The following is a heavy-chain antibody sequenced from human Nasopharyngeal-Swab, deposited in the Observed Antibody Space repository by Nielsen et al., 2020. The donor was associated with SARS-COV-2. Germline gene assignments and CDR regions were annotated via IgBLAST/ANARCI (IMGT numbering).Heavy chain of an antibody. CDR2: INAGNGNT. V-gene: IGHV1-3*01. D-gene: IGHD6-13*01. J-gene: IGHJ6*03. CDR3: ASSTAAGTNYYYYYMDV. Sequence: WVRQAPGHRLAWMGWINAGNGNTKYSQKFQGRVTITRDTSASTAYMELSSLRSEDTAVYYCASSTAAGTNYYYYYMDVWGKGTTVTVSS.